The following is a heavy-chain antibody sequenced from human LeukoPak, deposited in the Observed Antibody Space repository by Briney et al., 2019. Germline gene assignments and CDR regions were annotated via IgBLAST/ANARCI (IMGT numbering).Heavy chain of an antibody. J-gene: IGHJ6*03. Sequence: GGSLRLSCAASGFTFSSYSMNWVRQAPGKGLEWVSSISSSSSYIYYADSVKGRFTISRDNAKNSLYLQMNSLRAEDTAVYYCARTIRFGELDFYYYYMDVWGKGTTVTVSS. CDR2: ISSSSSYI. V-gene: IGHV3-21*01. CDR3: ARTIRFGELDFYYYYMDV. D-gene: IGHD3-10*01. CDR1: GFTFSSYS.